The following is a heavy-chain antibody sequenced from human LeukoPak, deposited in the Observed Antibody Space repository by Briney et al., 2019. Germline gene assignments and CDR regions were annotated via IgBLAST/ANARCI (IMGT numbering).Heavy chain of an antibody. CDR3: HLGAQDAFDI. D-gene: IGHD1-26*01. V-gene: IGHV1-46*01. Sequence: GASVKVSYKASGYTFTSYYMHWVRQAPGQGLEWMGIINPSGGSTSYAQKFQGRVTMTRDTSTSTVYMELRSLRSDDTAVYYCHLGAQDAFDIWGQGTMVTVSS. CDR2: INPSGGST. CDR1: GYTFTSYY. J-gene: IGHJ3*02.